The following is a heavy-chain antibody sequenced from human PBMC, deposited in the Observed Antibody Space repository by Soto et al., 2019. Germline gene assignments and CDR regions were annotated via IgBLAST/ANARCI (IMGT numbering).Heavy chain of an antibody. CDR1: GYTFTSYD. CDR2: MNPNSGNT. CDR3: ARHNSQWPNWFDP. Sequence: GASVKVSCKASGYTFTSYDINWVRQATGQGLEYLGWMNPNSGNTAYVQKFQGRVTMTWDTSITTAYMELSSLRAEDTAVYYCARHNSQWPNWFDPWGQGT. V-gene: IGHV1-8*01. D-gene: IGHD1-1*01. J-gene: IGHJ5*02.